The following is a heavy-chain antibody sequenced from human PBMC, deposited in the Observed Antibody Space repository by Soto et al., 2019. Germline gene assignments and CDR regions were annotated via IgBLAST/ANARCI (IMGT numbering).Heavy chain of an antibody. V-gene: IGHV3-7*01. CDR1: GFTFSNYW. Sequence: EVQLVESGGGLVQPGGSLRLSCEASGFTFSNYWMSWVRQAPGKGLEWVANINQDGSEKYFVGSVNGRFTISRDNAKNSLFLQVNSLRAEDTAVYYCAREKRANGYFYYWGQGTLVTVSS. J-gene: IGHJ4*02. CDR3: AREKRANGYFYY. D-gene: IGHD6-25*01. CDR2: INQDGSEK.